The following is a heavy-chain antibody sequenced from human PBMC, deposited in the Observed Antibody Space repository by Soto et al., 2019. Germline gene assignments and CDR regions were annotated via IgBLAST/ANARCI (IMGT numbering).Heavy chain of an antibody. D-gene: IGHD2-15*01. CDR2: IVPIVDTS. Sequence: QVQLVQSGAEVRQPASSVKVSCKTSGGTFSSYAISWVRQAPGQGLEWMGGIVPIVDTSTYAQKFQCRVTITAYESTSTVYMELSSLRSDDTAVYYCVRVVAIPGYPDNWGQGTLVTVSS. CDR1: GGTFSSYA. V-gene: IGHV1-69*12. J-gene: IGHJ4*02. CDR3: VRVVAIPGYPDN.